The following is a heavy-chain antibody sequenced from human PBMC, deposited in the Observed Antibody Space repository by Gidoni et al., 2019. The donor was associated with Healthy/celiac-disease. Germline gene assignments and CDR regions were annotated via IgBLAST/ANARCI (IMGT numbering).Heavy chain of an antibody. Sequence: QVQLQESVPGLVKPSETLSLTCTVSGGSISSYYWSWIRQPPGKGLEWIGYICYSGSTNYNPSLKSRVTISVDTSKNQFSLKLSSVTAADTAVYYCARTYCSGGSCYTLGAHDAFDIWGQGTMVTVSS. CDR3: ARTYCSGGSCYTLGAHDAFDI. J-gene: IGHJ3*02. CDR1: GGSISSYY. D-gene: IGHD2-15*01. V-gene: IGHV4-59*01. CDR2: ICYSGST.